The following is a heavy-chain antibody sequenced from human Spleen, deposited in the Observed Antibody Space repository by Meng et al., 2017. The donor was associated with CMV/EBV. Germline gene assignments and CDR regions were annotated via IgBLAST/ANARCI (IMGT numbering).Heavy chain of an antibody. Sequence: QVRLVEAGGGVVQPGGALRLACAAAGFSFSDNGMHWVRQAPGKGLEWVAFIRTDGSSQYYAGSVKGRFTISRDNSKNTLYLQMNSLRTEDTAVYYCARNSGDSGWPLDYWGQGTLVTVSS. CDR3: ARNSGDSGWPLDY. D-gene: IGHD6-19*01. J-gene: IGHJ4*02. CDR2: IRTDGSSQ. V-gene: IGHV3-30*02. CDR1: GFSFSDNG.